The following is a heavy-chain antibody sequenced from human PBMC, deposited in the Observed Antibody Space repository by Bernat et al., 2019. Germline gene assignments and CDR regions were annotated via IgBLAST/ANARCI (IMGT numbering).Heavy chain of an antibody. J-gene: IGHJ4*02. Sequence: QVQLVQSGAEVKKPGSSVKVSCKASGGTFSSYAISWVRQAPGQGLEWMGRIIPILGIANYAQKFQGRVTITADKSTSTAYMELSSLRSEDTAVYYCARDRHDFWSGHYLPFDYWGQGTLVTVSS. V-gene: IGHV1-69*04. CDR3: ARDRHDFWSGHYLPFDY. D-gene: IGHD3-3*01. CDR2: IIPILGIA. CDR1: GGTFSSYA.